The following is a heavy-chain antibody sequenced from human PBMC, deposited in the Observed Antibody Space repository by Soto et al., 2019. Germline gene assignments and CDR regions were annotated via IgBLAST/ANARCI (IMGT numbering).Heavy chain of an antibody. V-gene: IGHV3-33*01. J-gene: IGHJ4*02. Sequence: GSLRLSCAASGFTFSSYGMHWVRQAPGKGLEWVAVIWYDGSNKYYADSVKGRFTISRDNSKNTLYLQMNSLRAEDTAVYYCARDPDLAVAGTHFDYWGQGTLVTVSS. CDR2: IWYDGSNK. D-gene: IGHD6-19*01. CDR3: ARDPDLAVAGTHFDY. CDR1: GFTFSSYG.